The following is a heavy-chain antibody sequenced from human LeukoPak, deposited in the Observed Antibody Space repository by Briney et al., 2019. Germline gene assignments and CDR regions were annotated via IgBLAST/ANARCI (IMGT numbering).Heavy chain of an antibody. Sequence: GGSLRLSCAASGFTVSSNYMSWLRQAPGKGLEWVSVIYSGGSTYYADSVKGRFTISRDNSKNTLYLQMNSLRAEDTAVYYCARDFGGWLQPFDYWGQGTLVTVSS. D-gene: IGHD5-24*01. J-gene: IGHJ4*02. CDR3: ARDFGGWLQPFDY. CDR1: GFTVSSNY. V-gene: IGHV3-66*01. CDR2: IYSGGST.